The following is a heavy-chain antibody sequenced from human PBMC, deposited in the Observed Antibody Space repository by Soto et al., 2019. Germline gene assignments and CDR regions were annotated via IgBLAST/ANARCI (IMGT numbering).Heavy chain of an antibody. CDR1: GGSFSAYY. V-gene: IGHV4-34*01. Sequence: QVQLQQWGAGLLKPSETLSLTCAVYGGSFSAYYWSWIRQPPGKGLEWIGEINHSGSTNYNPSLKSRVTISVDTSKNQFSLKLSSVTAADTAVYYCARSGVGDYWGQGTLVTVSS. D-gene: IGHD3-10*01. CDR2: INHSGST. J-gene: IGHJ4*02. CDR3: ARSGVGDY.